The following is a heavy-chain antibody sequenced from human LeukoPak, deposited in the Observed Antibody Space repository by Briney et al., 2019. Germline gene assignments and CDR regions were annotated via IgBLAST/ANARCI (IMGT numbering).Heavy chain of an antibody. CDR3: ARAPGAYYYGSGSYYNALNY. J-gene: IGHJ4*02. CDR1: GFTFNNYW. V-gene: IGHV3-7*01. D-gene: IGHD3-10*01. CDR2: IKEDGSEK. Sequence: GGSLRLSCTASGFTFNNYWMSWVRQAPGKGLEWVANIKEDGSEKYYVDSVKGRFTISRDNAKNSLYLQMNSLRAEDTAVYYCARAPGAYYYGSGSYYNALNYWGQGTLVTVSS.